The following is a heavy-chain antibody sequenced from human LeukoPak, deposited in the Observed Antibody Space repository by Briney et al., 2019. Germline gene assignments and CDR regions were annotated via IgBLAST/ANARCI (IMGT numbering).Heavy chain of an antibody. D-gene: IGHD3-22*01. Sequence: PSETLSLACTVSGGSISSSSYYWGWIRQPPGKGLEWIGSIYYSGSTYYNPSLKSRVTISVDTSKNQFSLKLSSVTAADTAVYYCASGPYYYDSSGSYFDYWGQGTLVTVSS. V-gene: IGHV4-39*01. CDR1: GGSISSSSYY. J-gene: IGHJ4*02. CDR3: ASGPYYYDSSGSYFDY. CDR2: IYYSGST.